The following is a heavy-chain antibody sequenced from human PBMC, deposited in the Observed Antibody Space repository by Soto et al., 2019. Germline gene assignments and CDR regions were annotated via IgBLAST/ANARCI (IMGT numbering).Heavy chain of an antibody. Sequence: PGTGLEWMGTIYPGDSDTRYSPSFQGQVTISADKSISTAYLQWSSLKASDTAMYYCARSSSWYPSHFDYWGQGTLVTVSS. CDR3: ARSSSWYPSHFDY. J-gene: IGHJ4*02. CDR2: IYPGDSDT. V-gene: IGHV5-51*01. D-gene: IGHD6-13*01.